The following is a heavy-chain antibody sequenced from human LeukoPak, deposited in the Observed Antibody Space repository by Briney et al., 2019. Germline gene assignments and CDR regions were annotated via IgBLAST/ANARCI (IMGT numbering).Heavy chain of an antibody. J-gene: IGHJ5*02. CDR3: ARIGSEYSSSSGSWFDP. CDR1: GYTFTGYY. D-gene: IGHD6-6*01. Sequence: ASVKVSCKASGYTFTGYYMHWVRQAPGQGLEWMGWINPNSGGTNYAQKFQGRVTMTRDTSISTAYMELSRLRSDDTAVYYCARIGSEYSSSSGSWFDPWGQGTLVTVSS. CDR2: INPNSGGT. V-gene: IGHV1-2*02.